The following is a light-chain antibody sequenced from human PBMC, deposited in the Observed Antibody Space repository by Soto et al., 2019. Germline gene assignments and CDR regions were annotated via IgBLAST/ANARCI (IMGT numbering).Light chain of an antibody. CDR1: QNINNY. CDR2: AAS. Sequence: DLQMTQSPSSLSASLGARVTITCQASQNINNYLNWDQQKPGRAPQLLIYAASNLEAGVPSRFRGSGSGTDFTSTISRLQPEDIATYYCQQYENLPTFGQGTRREIK. CDR3: QQYENLPT. V-gene: IGKV1-33*01. J-gene: IGKJ5*01.